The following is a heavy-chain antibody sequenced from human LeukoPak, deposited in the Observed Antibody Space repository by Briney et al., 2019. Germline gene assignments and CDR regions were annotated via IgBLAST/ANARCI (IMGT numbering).Heavy chain of an antibody. CDR1: GGSISSYY. V-gene: IGHV4-59*01. Sequence: TETLSLTCTVSGGSISSYYWSWIRQPPGKGLEWIGYVYYSGSTNYNPSLKSRVTISVDTSKNQFSLKLSSVTAADTAVYHCARDSRTTTAFDIWGQGTMVTVSS. CDR2: VYYSGST. J-gene: IGHJ3*02. D-gene: IGHD1-1*01. CDR3: ARDSRTTTAFDI.